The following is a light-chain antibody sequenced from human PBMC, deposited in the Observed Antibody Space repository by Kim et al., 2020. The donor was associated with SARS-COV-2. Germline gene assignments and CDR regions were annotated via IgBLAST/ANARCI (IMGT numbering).Light chain of an antibody. V-gene: IGLV2-14*03. CDR1: SCGVGDYNY. Sequence: TFSSAGTSCGVGDYNYVSWYQQHPGKAPYLIFYEGSNLPAGLSTRFSGSKCSNTASLAISGLQADDEADYYSCSYTSSSTHFVFGAGTKVTVL. J-gene: IGLJ1*01. CDR3: CSYTSSSTHFV. CDR2: EGS.